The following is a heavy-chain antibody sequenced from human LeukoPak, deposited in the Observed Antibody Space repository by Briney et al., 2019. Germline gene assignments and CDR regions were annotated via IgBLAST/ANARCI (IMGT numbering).Heavy chain of an antibody. Sequence: GGSLRLSCAASGFTFSSYSMNWVRQAPGKGLEWVSSISSSSSYIYYADSVKGRFTISRDNAKNSLYLQMNSLRAADTAVYYCARTPWGSQYYFDYWGQGTLVTVSS. V-gene: IGHV3-21*04. D-gene: IGHD3-16*01. CDR1: GFTFSSYS. CDR2: ISSSSSYI. J-gene: IGHJ4*02. CDR3: ARTPWGSQYYFDY.